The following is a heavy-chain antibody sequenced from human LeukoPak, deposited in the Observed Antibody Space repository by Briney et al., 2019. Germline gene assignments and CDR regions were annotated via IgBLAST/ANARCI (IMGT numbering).Heavy chain of an antibody. CDR3: AKDRYSSGSGWFDP. Sequence: GGSLRLSCAASGFTFDDYAMHWVRQAPGKGLEWVSGISCNSGSIGYADSVKGRFTISRDNAKNSLYLQMNSLRAEDTALYYCAKDRYSSGSGWFDPWGQGTLVTVSS. CDR2: ISCNSGSI. CDR1: GFTFDDYA. V-gene: IGHV3-9*01. J-gene: IGHJ5*02. D-gene: IGHD6-19*01.